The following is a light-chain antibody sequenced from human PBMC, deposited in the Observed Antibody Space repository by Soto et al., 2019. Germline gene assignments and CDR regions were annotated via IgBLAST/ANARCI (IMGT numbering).Light chain of an antibody. J-gene: IGLJ3*02. V-gene: IGLV1-47*02. CDR3: AAWDDSLSVWV. Sequence: QSVLTQPPSASGTPGQSVTISCSGSSSNIGSNYGYWYQQLPGTAPKLLIYSNSQRSSGVPDRFSGSKSGTSASLAIRGLRSEDEADYYCAAWDDSLSVWVFGGGTKLTVL. CDR1: SSNIGSNY. CDR2: SNS.